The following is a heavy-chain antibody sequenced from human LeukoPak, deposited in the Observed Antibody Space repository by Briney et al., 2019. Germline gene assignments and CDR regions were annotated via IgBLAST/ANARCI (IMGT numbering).Heavy chain of an antibody. Sequence: GGSLRLSCAASGFALSDAWMTWVRQAPGKGLEWVGRIRTETDGGTTDYAAPVKGRFTISRDDSTNTLHLQMNSLKAEDTAVYYCTTDPPIAAAPDWGQGTLATVSS. CDR3: TTDPPIAAAPD. CDR2: IRTETDGGTT. J-gene: IGHJ4*02. V-gene: IGHV3-15*01. CDR1: GFALSDAW. D-gene: IGHD6-25*01.